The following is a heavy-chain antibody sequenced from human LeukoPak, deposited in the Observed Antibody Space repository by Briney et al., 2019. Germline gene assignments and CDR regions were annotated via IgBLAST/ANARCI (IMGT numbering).Heavy chain of an antibody. CDR1: GGSISSHY. CDR3: ARFLNDAFDI. Sequence: SETLSLTCTVSGGSISSHYWSWIRQPPGKGLEWIGYIYYSGSTNYNPSLKSRVTISVDTSKNQFSLKLSSVTAADTAVYYCARFLNDAFDIWGQGTMVTVSS. CDR2: IYYSGST. J-gene: IGHJ3*02. V-gene: IGHV4-59*11.